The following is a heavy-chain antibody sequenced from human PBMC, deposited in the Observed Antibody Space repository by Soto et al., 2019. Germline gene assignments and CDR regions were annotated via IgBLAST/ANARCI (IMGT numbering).Heavy chain of an antibody. CDR1: GGSFSGYY. V-gene: IGHV4-34*01. J-gene: IGHJ5*02. D-gene: IGHD2-15*01. Sequence: SETLSLTCAVYGGSFSGYYWSWIRQPPGKGLEWIGEINHSGSTNYNPSLKSRVTISVDTSKNQFSLKLSSVTAADTAVYYCARENKVVVAATRMRWFDPWGQGTLVTVSS. CDR3: ARENKVVVAATRMRWFDP. CDR2: INHSGST.